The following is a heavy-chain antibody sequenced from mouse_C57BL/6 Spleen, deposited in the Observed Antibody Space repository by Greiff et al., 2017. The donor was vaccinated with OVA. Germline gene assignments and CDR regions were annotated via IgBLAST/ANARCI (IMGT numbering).Heavy chain of an antibody. D-gene: IGHD4-1*01. CDR1: GFTFSDYY. Sequence: EVKLMESGGGLVQPGGSLKLSCAASGFTFSDYYMYWVRQTPEKRLEWVAYISNGGGSTYYPDTVKGRFTISRDNAKNTLYLQMSRLKSEDTAMYYCARLGRGYYFDYWGQGTTRTVSS. V-gene: IGHV5-12*01. J-gene: IGHJ2*01. CDR3: ARLGRGYYFDY. CDR2: ISNGGGST.